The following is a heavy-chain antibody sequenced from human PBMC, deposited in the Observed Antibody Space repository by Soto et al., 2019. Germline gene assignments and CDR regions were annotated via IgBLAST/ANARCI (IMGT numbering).Heavy chain of an antibody. CDR1: GGTIGSYY. V-gene: IGHV4-59*01. Sequence: PSETLSLTCTVSGGTIGSYYWSWIRQPPGKGLEWIGYIYYSGSTNYNPSLTSRDTISVVTSKNHFSLNLSSVTAPDTAVYSCERRTTPYGHYDDYWGQGPLVTV. J-gene: IGHJ4*02. CDR2: IYYSGST. CDR3: ERRTTPYGHYDDY. D-gene: IGHD4-17*01.